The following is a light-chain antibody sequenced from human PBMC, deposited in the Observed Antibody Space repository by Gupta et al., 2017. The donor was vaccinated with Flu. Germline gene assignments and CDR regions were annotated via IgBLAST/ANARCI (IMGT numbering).Light chain of an antibody. CDR3: HQYGGLPPWT. V-gene: IGKV3D-20*01. J-gene: IGKJ2*02. Sequence: EIVLTQSPDTLSLSPGERATLSCGASQNIGGKFLAWYQKKPGRAPRLLIYDASIRASGVPDRFSGSGYGTDFTLTISSREAEDFAVYFCHQYGGLPPWTFGQGTKLEIK. CDR1: QNIGGKF. CDR2: DAS.